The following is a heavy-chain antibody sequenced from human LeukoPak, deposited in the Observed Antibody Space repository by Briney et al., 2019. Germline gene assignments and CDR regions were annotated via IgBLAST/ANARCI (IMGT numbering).Heavy chain of an antibody. Sequence: ASETLSLTCTVSGGSISSYYWSWIRQPPGKGLEWIGYIYYSGSTNYNPSLKSRVTISVDTSKNQFSLKLSSVTAADTAVYYCATALVTGLGWYFDLWGHGTLVTVSS. D-gene: IGHD2-21*02. CDR3: ATALVTGLGWYFDL. V-gene: IGHV4-59*08. CDR2: IYYSGST. J-gene: IGHJ2*01. CDR1: GGSISSYY.